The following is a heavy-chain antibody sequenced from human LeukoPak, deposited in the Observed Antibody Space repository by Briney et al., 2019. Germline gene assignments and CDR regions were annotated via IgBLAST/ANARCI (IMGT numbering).Heavy chain of an antibody. Sequence: GGSLRLSCAASGFTFSSYAMSWVRQAPGKGLEWVSAISGSGGSTYYADSVKGRFTISRDNSKNSLYLQMNSLRAEDTALYYCAKGYSSSWYGFDYWGQGTLVTVSS. D-gene: IGHD6-13*01. CDR3: AKGYSSSWYGFDY. V-gene: IGHV3-23*01. J-gene: IGHJ4*02. CDR1: GFTFSSYA. CDR2: ISGSGGST.